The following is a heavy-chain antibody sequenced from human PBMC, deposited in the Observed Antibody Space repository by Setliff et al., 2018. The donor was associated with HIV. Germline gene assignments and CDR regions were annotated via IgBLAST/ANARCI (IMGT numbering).Heavy chain of an antibody. D-gene: IGHD3-3*01. CDR3: ATFADGPDS. CDR1: GFTFNGYA. Sequence: GGSLRLSCVGSGFTFNGYAMNWVRQAPGKGLEWVATIKEDGREKYYVGSVKGRFTISRDNAKRSLYLQMNRLKTDDTAFYYCATFADGPDSWGQGTLVTVSS. V-gene: IGHV3-7*01. CDR2: IKEDGREK. J-gene: IGHJ4*02.